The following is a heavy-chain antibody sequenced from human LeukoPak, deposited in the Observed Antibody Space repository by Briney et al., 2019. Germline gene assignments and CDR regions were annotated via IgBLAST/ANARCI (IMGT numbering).Heavy chain of an antibody. D-gene: IGHD4-17*01. Sequence: GESLQISCKSSGYSFTSYWIGWVRQMPGKGLKWMGIINPGDSDTRYSPSFQGQVTMSADKSISTAYLQWSSLKASDTAMYYCARPHGDSNNFDHWGQGTLVTVSS. J-gene: IGHJ4*02. V-gene: IGHV5-51*01. CDR2: INPGDSDT. CDR1: GYSFTSYW. CDR3: ARPHGDSNNFDH.